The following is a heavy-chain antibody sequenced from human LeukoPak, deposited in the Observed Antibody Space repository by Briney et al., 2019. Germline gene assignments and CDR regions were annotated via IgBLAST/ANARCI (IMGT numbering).Heavy chain of an antibody. J-gene: IGHJ3*02. CDR2: ISSSGSTI. D-gene: IGHD2-2*01. V-gene: IGHV3-11*01. Sequence: PGGSLRLSCAASGFTVSSNYMSWVRQAPGKGLEWVSYISSSGSTIYYADSVKGRFTISRDNAKNSLYLQMNSLRAEDTAVYYCARDHCSSTSCFLDIWGQGTMVTVSS. CDR1: GFTVSSNY. CDR3: ARDHCSSTSCFLDI.